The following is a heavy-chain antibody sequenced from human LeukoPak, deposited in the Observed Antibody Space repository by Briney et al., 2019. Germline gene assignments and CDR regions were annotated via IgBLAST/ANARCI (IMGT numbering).Heavy chain of an antibody. CDR2: ISGSGGST. CDR3: AKDGYHYDSSRYHDAFDI. Sequence: PGGSLRLSCAASGFTFSSYAMSWVRQAPGKGLEWVSAISGSGGSTYYADCVKGRFTISRDNSKNTLYLQMNSRRAEDTAVYSCAKDGYHYDSSRYHDAFDIWGQETMVTVSS. D-gene: IGHD3-22*01. J-gene: IGHJ3*02. CDR1: GFTFSSYA. V-gene: IGHV3-23*01.